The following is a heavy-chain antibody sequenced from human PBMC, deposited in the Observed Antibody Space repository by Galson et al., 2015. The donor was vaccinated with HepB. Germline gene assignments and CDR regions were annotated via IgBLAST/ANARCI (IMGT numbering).Heavy chain of an antibody. Sequence: SVKVSCKASGYSFSNFSFIWVRQAPGQGLEWMGWITPYNGDRKYAQTLQGRVTMTTDTSTTTAYMELRSLRSGDTAVYYCARGAGYSSRWYSNFDYWGQGTLVTVSS. D-gene: IGHD6-13*01. CDR3: ARGAGYSSRWYSNFDY. CDR2: ITPYNGDR. J-gene: IGHJ4*02. CDR1: GYSFSNFS. V-gene: IGHV1-18*01.